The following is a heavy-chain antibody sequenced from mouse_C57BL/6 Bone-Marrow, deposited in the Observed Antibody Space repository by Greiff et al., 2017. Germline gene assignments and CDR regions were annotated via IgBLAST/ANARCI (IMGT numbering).Heavy chain of an antibody. CDR1: GYTFTSYW. J-gene: IGHJ2*01. D-gene: IGHD1-1*01. CDR3: ARDEIYYSDY. Sequence: VKLQESGAELAKPGASVKLSCKASGYTFTSYWMHWVKQRPGQGLEWIGYINPSSGYTKYNQKFKDKDTLTADKSSSTAYMQLSSLTYEDSAVYYCARDEIYYSDYWGQGTTLTVSS. V-gene: IGHV1-7*01. CDR2: INPSSGYT.